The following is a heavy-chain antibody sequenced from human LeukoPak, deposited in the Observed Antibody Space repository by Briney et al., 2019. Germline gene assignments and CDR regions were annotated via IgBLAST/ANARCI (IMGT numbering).Heavy chain of an antibody. CDR3: AKGGHPAVVTTRFDS. J-gene: IGHJ5*01. D-gene: IGHD2-21*02. CDR1: GFTFSSYG. CDR2: ISGSGNYM. V-gene: IGHV3-23*01. Sequence: GGSLRLPCAASGFTFSSYGMHWVRQAPGKGLEWVSSISGSGNYMYYKDSVKGRFTISRDNSKNTLLLQMNSLRAEDSAVYYCAKGGHPAVVTTRFDSWGQGTLVTVSS.